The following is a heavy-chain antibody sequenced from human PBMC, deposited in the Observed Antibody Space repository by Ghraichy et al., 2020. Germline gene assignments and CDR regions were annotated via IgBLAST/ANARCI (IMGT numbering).Heavy chain of an antibody. D-gene: IGHD3-10*01. CDR2: INHSGST. V-gene: IGHV4-34*01. Sequence: SETLSLTCAVDGGSFSGYDWSWIRQPPGKGLEWIGEINHSGSTNYNPSLKSRVTISVDTSKNQFSLKLSSVTAADTAVYYCARRGEQGDDAFDIWGQGTMVTVSS. J-gene: IGHJ3*02. CDR3: ARRGEQGDDAFDI. CDR1: GGSFSGYD.